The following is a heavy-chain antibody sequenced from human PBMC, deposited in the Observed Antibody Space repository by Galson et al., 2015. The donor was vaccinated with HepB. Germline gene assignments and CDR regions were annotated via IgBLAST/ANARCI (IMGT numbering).Heavy chain of an antibody. CDR1: GFTLRDFG. J-gene: IGHJ6*03. CDR2: VSSDGTDH. D-gene: IGHD1-1*01. CDR3: AKDPTGASRTHYYSYSYIDV. V-gene: IGHV3-30*18. Sequence: SLRLSCAVFGFTLRDFGMHWVRQTPGKGLEWLAVVSSDGTDHFYADSVKGRFTVSRDRSKTTLYLHMNSLRAEDTAVYYCAKDPTGASRTHYYSYSYIDVWGKGTTVTVSS.